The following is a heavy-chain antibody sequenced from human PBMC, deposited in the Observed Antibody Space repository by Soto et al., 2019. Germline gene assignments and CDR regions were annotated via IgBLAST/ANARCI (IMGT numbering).Heavy chain of an antibody. D-gene: IGHD4-17*01. V-gene: IGHV4-39*01. CDR2: VYYIGRS. Sequence: PSETLSLTCTVSGGSVTNSIYYWGWIRHSPGNGLEWIGSVYYIGRSYSKSSVKSRVTISVDTSKNRFSLSLNSVTASDTAVYFCVSQRTTVPTQAYFDYWGQ. CDR1: GGSVTNSIYY. J-gene: IGHJ4*02. CDR3: VSQRTTVPTQAYFDY.